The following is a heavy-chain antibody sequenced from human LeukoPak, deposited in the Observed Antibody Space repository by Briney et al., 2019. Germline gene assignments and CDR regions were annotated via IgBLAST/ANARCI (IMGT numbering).Heavy chain of an antibody. V-gene: IGHV3-23*01. CDR2: VSGSGGST. CDR1: GFTFSSYG. J-gene: IGHJ4*02. D-gene: IGHD6-19*01. Sequence: PGGSLRLSCAASGFTFSSYGMSWVRQAPGKGLEWASTVSGSGGSTYYADSVKGRFTISRDNSENTLYLQMNSLRADDTAVYYCAKVSPPFQWLVQFDYWGQGTLVTVSS. CDR3: AKVSPPFQWLVQFDY.